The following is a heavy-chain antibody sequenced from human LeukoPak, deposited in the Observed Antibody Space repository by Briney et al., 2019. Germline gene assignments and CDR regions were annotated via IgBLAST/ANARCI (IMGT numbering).Heavy chain of an antibody. J-gene: IGHJ3*01. CDR3: AKKGDAFDV. V-gene: IGHV3-23*01. CDR1: GFTSSSYA. CDR2: LTDSGGTT. Sequence: SGGSLRLSCVASGFTSSSYAMGWVRQARGKRPEWVSSLTDSGGTTYYVDSVKGRFTISRDNSKNTLYLHMNSLRAEDTAMYYCAKKGDAFDVWGQGTVVAVSS.